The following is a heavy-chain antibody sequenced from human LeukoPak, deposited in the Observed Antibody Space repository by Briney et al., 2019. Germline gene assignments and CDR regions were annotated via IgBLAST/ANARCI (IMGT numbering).Heavy chain of an antibody. D-gene: IGHD6-19*01. Sequence: ASVTVSCKASGYNFIDYYIHWVRQAPAKGLEWMGGFDPEDGETIYAQKFQGRVTMTEDTSTDTAYMELSSLRSEDTAVYYCATERQWLSYFDYWGQGTLVTVSS. CDR2: FDPEDGET. CDR1: GYNFIDYY. V-gene: IGHV1-24*01. J-gene: IGHJ4*02. CDR3: ATERQWLSYFDY.